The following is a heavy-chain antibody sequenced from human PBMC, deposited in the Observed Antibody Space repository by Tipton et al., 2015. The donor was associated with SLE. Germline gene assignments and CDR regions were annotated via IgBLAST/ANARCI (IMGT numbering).Heavy chain of an antibody. J-gene: IGHJ6*02. Sequence: QLVQSGGGVVQPGRSLRLSCAASGFTFSSYAMHWVRQAPGKGLEWVAVISYDGSNKYYADSVKGRFTISRDNSKNTLYLQMISLRAEDTAVYYCARDLGSFYSMDVWGQGTTVTVSS. D-gene: IGHD2-15*01. V-gene: IGHV3-30*04. CDR2: ISYDGSNK. CDR3: ARDLGSFYSMDV. CDR1: GFTFSSYA.